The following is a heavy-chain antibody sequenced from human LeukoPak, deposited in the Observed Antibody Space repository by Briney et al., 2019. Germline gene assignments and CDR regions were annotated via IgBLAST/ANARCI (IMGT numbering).Heavy chain of an antibody. CDR3: ATPPDFQSRRGYLYYYMDV. Sequence: SVKVSCKASGGTFSTYAISWVRQAPGQGLEWVGGIIPVFGTPVYAQKFQGRVTIIADGSTGTAYMELSSLRSEDTAVYYCATPPDFQSRRGYLYYYMDVWGKGTTVTVSS. CDR2: IIPVFGTP. V-gene: IGHV1-69*01. CDR1: GGTFSTYA. D-gene: IGHD3-3*01. J-gene: IGHJ6*03.